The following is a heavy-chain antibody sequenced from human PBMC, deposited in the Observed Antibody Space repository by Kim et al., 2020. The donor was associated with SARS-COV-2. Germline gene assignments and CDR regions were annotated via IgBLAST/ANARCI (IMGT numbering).Heavy chain of an antibody. J-gene: IGHJ4*02. V-gene: IGHV3-30*03. CDR1: GFSFSSRG. Sequence: GGSLRLSCAASGFSFSSRGIHWVRQAPGKGLEWVAVISNDETYKNYADSVKGRFTISRDNSKNTVDLQMYSLRVEDTAVYYCARAREKSFDYWGQGTLVT. CDR3: ARAREKSFDY. CDR2: ISNDETYK.